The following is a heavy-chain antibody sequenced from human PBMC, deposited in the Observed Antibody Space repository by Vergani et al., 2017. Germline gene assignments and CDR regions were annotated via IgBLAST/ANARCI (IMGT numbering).Heavy chain of an antibody. CDR1: GYTLTELS. Sequence: QVQLVQSGAEVKKPGASVKVSCKVSGYTLTELSMHWVRQAPGKGLEWMGGFDPEDGETIYAQKFQGRVTMTEDTSTDTAYMELRSLRSENTAVYYCATLMAGTNGWDAFDMWGQGTRVAVSS. D-gene: IGHD6-19*01. V-gene: IGHV1-24*01. CDR2: FDPEDGET. CDR3: ATLMAGTNGWDAFDM. J-gene: IGHJ3*02.